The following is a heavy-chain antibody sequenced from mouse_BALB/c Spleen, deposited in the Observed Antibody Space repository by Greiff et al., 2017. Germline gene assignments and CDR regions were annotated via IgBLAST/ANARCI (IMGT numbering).Heavy chain of an antibody. CDR1: GFNIKDYY. CDR3: ALYDGYAPYAMDY. CDR2: IDPENGNT. J-gene: IGHJ4*01. Sequence: VQLQQSGAELVRSGASVKLSCTASGFNIKDYYMHWVKQRPEQGLEWIGWIDPENGNTIYDPKFQGKASITADTSSNTAYLQLSSLTSEDTAVYYCALYDGYAPYAMDYWGQGTSVTVSS. D-gene: IGHD2-3*01. V-gene: IGHV14-1*02.